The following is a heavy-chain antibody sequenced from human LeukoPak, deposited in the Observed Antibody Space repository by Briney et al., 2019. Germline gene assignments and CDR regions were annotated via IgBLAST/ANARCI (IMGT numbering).Heavy chain of an antibody. CDR3: ARADGYFDSSGYRRAYYYYGMDV. CDR1: GFTFSNYG. CDR2: ISDDGSNK. Sequence: GGSLRLSCTASGFTFSNYGMHWVRQAPGKGLEWVAVISDDGSNKYYVDSVKGRFTICRDNSKNTLYLQMNSLRAEDTAVYYCARADGYFDSSGYRRAYYYYGMDVWGQGTTVTVSS. V-gene: IGHV3-30*03. J-gene: IGHJ6*02. D-gene: IGHD3-22*01.